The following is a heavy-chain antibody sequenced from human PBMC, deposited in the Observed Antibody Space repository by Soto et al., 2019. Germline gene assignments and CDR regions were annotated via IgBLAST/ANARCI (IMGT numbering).Heavy chain of an antibody. CDR1: GYSVTSYC. D-gene: IGHD6-19*01. Sequence: GASLKISCEGSGYSVTSYCISWVRQMPGKGLEWMGRIDPSDSYTNYSPSFQGHVTISADKSISTAYLQWSSLKASDTAMYYCARRYRYSSGWYYYYYGMDVWGQGTTVTVSS. V-gene: IGHV5-10-1*01. CDR2: IDPSDSYT. J-gene: IGHJ6*02. CDR3: ARRYRYSSGWYYYYYGMDV.